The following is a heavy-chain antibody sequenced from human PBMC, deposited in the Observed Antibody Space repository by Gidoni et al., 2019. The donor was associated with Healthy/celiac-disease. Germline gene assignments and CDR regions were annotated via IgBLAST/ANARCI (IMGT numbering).Heavy chain of an antibody. CDR3: ARLGIAARPPYGMDV. CDR2: IIPILGIA. Sequence: QVQLVQSGAEVKKPGASVKVSCKASGGTFRSYAISWVRQAPGQGLEWMGRIIPILGIANDAQKFQGRVTITADKSTSTAYMELSSLRSEDTAVYYCARLGIAARPPYGMDVWGQGTTVTVSS. CDR1: GGTFRSYA. D-gene: IGHD6-6*01. V-gene: IGHV1-69*04. J-gene: IGHJ6*02.